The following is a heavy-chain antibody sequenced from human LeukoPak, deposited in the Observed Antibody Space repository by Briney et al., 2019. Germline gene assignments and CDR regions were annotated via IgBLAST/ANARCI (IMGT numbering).Heavy chain of an antibody. V-gene: IGHV3-23*01. D-gene: IGHD3-16*01. Sequence: PGGSLRLSCAASGFTFISYAMSWVRQAPGKGREWVSAISGSGGSSYYADSVKGRFTISRDNSKNTLYLQMNSLRAEDTAVYYCAKDDRLQRFLRWGQGTLVTVSS. CDR2: ISGSGGSS. CDR1: GFTFISYA. J-gene: IGHJ4*02. CDR3: AKDDRLQRFLR.